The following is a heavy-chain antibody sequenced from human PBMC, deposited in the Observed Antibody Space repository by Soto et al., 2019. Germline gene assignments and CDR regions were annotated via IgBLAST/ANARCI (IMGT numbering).Heavy chain of an antibody. CDR2: IIPIVGTG. CDR3: ARVVILVPTASTQYCYRMDV. CDR1: GGTFSNYA. V-gene: IGHV1-69*01. D-gene: IGHD2-2*01. Sequence: QVQLVQTGAEVRKPGSSVTVSCKASGGTFSNYAISWVRHAPGQGLEWMGGIIPIVGTGSYAQKLQGRVTITADEPTTTAYMELSSLRFEDTAVYYCARVVILVPTASTQYCYRMDVWGPGTTVTVSS. J-gene: IGHJ6*02.